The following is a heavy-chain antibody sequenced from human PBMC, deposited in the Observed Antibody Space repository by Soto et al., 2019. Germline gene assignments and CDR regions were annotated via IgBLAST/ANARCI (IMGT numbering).Heavy chain of an antibody. CDR2: INPNSGGT. J-gene: IGHJ6*02. Sequence: ASVKVSCKASGYTFTGYYMHWVRQAPGQGLEWMGWINPNSGGTNYAQKFQGRVTMTRDTSISTAYMELSRLRSGDTAVYYCARGPPYGYYYYYYGMDVWGQGTTVTVSS. CDR3: ARGPPYGYYYYYYGMDV. V-gene: IGHV1-2*02. D-gene: IGHD4-17*01. CDR1: GYTFTGYY.